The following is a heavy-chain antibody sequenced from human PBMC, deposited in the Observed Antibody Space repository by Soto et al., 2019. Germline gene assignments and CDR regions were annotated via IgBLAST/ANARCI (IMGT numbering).Heavy chain of an antibody. V-gene: IGHV4-59*01. Sequence: SETLSLTCTVSGGSISSYYWSWIRQPPGKGLEWIAYIYYSGSTNYNPSLKSRVTISVDTSKNQFSLKLSSVTAADTAVYYCARRYGASLDYWGQGTLVTVSS. CDR3: ARRYGASLDY. CDR2: IYYSGST. J-gene: IGHJ4*02. D-gene: IGHD4-17*01. CDR1: GGSISSYY.